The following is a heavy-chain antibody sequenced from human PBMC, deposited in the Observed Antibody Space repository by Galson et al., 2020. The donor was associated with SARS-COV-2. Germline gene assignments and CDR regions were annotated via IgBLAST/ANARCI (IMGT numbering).Heavy chain of an antibody. V-gene: IGHV3-53*01. Sequence: GGSLRLSCAASGFTVSSNYMSWVRQAPGKGLEWVSVIYSGGSTYYADSVKGRFTISRDNSKNTLYLQMNSLRAEDTAVYYCARDLQYYGMDVWGQGATVTVSS. D-gene: IGHD4-4*01. CDR1: GFTVSSNY. J-gene: IGHJ6*02. CDR2: IYSGGST. CDR3: ARDLQYYGMDV.